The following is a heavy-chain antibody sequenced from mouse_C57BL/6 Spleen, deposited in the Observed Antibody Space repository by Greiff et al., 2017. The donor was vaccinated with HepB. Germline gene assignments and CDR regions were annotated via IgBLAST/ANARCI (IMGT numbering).Heavy chain of an antibody. Sequence: QVHVKQPGAELVMPGASVKLSCKASGYTFTSYWMHWVKQRPGQGLEWIGEIDPSDSYTNYNQKFKGKSTLTVDKSSSTAYMQLSSLTSEDSAVYYCARSTIYYDFYWGQGTLVTVSA. CDR1: GYTFTSYW. V-gene: IGHV1-69*01. J-gene: IGHJ3*01. CDR2: IDPSDSYT. D-gene: IGHD2-4*01. CDR3: ARSTIYYDFY.